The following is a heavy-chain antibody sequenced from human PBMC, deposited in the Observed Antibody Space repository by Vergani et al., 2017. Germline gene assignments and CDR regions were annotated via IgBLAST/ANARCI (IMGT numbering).Heavy chain of an antibody. J-gene: IGHJ6*02. CDR3: ARRSQSRYDTYYYYGMDV. CDR2: IYYSGST. CDR1: GGPIRSYY. V-gene: IGHV4-59*13. D-gene: IGHD5-12*01. Sequence: QVQLQESGPGLVKPSETLSPTCTVPGGPIRSYYWSWIRQPPGKGLEWIGYIYYSGSTNYNPPLKSRVTISVDTSKNQFSLTLSSVTAADTAVYYCARRSQSRYDTYYYYGMDVWGQGTTVTVSS.